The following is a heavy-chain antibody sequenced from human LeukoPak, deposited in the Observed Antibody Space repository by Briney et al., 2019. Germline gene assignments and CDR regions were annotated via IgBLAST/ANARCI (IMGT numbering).Heavy chain of an antibody. V-gene: IGHV1-46*01. CDR2: IHPSGGTT. CDR3: ARGRPYSSGWHAIDY. Sequence: GASVEVSCKASGYTFTIYYMHWVRQAPGQGLEWMGIIHPSGGTTSYAQRFQGRVTMTRDTSTSTIYMELSSLRSEDTAVHYCARGRPYSSGWHAIDYWGQGTLVTVSS. CDR1: GYTFTIYY. D-gene: IGHD6-19*01. J-gene: IGHJ4*02.